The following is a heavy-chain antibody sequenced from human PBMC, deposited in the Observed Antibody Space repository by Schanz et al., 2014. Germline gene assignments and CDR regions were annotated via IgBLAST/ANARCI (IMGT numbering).Heavy chain of an antibody. J-gene: IGHJ3*02. V-gene: IGHV3-48*01. CDR3: ARSYHDDDDYTRALDM. CDR1: EFAFSIYS. CDR2: ISSSSTTI. Sequence: EVQLVESGGGLIQPGGSLRLSCAASEFAFSIYSMNWVRQAPGRGLEWLSYISSSSTTIYADSVKGRFTISRDNAKNSLFLQMNSLRVEDTAVYYCARSYHDDDDYTRALDMWGQGTMVTVSS. D-gene: IGHD3-16*01.